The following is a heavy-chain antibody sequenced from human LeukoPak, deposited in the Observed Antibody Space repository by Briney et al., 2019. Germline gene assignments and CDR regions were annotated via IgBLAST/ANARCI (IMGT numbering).Heavy chain of an antibody. D-gene: IGHD5-12*01. CDR1: AFTFSSYG. Sequence: GGSLRLSCAASAFTFSSYGMSWVRQAPGKGLEWVSGVSGGGGSTYYADSVKGRFTISRDNSKNRLYLQMKSLRVEDTAVYYFAKDRGHSGYECLTDYWGQGTLVTVSS. J-gene: IGHJ4*02. CDR2: VSGGGGST. V-gene: IGHV3-23*01. CDR3: AKDRGHSGYECLTDY.